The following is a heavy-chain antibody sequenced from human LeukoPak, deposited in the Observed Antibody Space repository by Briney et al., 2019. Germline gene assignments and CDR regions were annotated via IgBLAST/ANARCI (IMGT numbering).Heavy chain of an antibody. D-gene: IGHD2-2*01. V-gene: IGHV3-30*18. J-gene: IGHJ3*02. CDR3: AKLGGAEVVVSLDI. Sequence: GGSLRLSCAASGFTFSSYGMHWVRQAPGEGLEWVAVISYDGSNKYYADSVKGRFTISRDNSKNTLYLQMNSLRAEDTAVYYCAKLGGAEVVVSLDIWGQGTMVTVPS. CDR2: ISYDGSNK. CDR1: GFTFSSYG.